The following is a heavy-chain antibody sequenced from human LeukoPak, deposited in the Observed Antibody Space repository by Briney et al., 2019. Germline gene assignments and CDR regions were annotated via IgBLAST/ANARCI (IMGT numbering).Heavy chain of an antibody. D-gene: IGHD3-3*01. CDR3: AKGPRFLEWSSYYFDY. CDR2: ISGSGGST. CDR1: GFTFSSYA. V-gene: IGHV3-23*01. J-gene: IGHJ4*02. Sequence: PGGSLRLSCAASGFTFSSYAMSWVRQAPGKGLEWVSAISGSGGSTYYADSVKGRFTISRDNSKNTLYLQMNSLRAEDTAVYYCAKGPRFLEWSSYYFDYWGQGTLVTVSS.